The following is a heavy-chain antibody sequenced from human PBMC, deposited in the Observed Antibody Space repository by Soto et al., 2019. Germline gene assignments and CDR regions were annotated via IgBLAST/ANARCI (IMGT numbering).Heavy chain of an antibody. CDR2: IYYSGST. V-gene: IGHV4-59*12. Sequence: PSETLSLTCTVSGGSISSYYWSWIRQPPGKGLEWIGYIYYSGSTNYNPSLKSRVTISVDTSKNQFSLKLSSVTAADTAVYYCAKDMAPSGGPIDYWGQGTLVTVSS. J-gene: IGHJ4*02. CDR3: AKDMAPSGGPIDY. CDR1: GGSISSYY. D-gene: IGHD2-15*01.